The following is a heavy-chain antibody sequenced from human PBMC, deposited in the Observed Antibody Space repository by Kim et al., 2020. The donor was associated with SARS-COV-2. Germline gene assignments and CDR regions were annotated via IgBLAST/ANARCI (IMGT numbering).Heavy chain of an antibody. CDR3: ARDPWGTLQNGDV. CDR1: GGSISSGGYY. J-gene: IGHJ6*02. Sequence: SETLSLTCTVSGGSISSGGYYWSWIRQHPGKGLEWIGYIYYSGSTYYNPSLKSRVTISVDTSKNQFSLKLSSVTAADTAVYYCARDPWGTLQNGDVWGQGTTVTVSS. D-gene: IGHD7-27*01. CDR2: IYYSGST. V-gene: IGHV4-31*03.